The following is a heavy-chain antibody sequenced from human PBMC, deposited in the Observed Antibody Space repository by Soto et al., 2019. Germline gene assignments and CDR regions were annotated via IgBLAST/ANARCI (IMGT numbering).Heavy chain of an antibody. CDR3: AKGNSGWYVSWFDP. D-gene: IGHD6-19*01. Sequence: VRQAPGKGLEWVSTISGSGSSTYSADSVKGRFTISRDNSKNTLYLQMNSLRVEDTAIYYCAKGNSGWYVSWFDPWGQGTLVTVSS. J-gene: IGHJ5*02. CDR2: ISGSGSST. V-gene: IGHV3-23*01.